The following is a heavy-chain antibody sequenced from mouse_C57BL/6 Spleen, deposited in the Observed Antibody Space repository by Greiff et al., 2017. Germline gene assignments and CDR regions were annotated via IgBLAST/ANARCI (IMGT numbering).Heavy chain of an antibody. J-gene: IGHJ2*01. CDR1: GFNFKDYY. V-gene: IGHV14-2*01. CDR3: ARSQLGREGYYFDY. D-gene: IGHD4-1*02. CDR2: IDPEDGET. Sequence: VQLQQSGAELVKPGASVKLSCTASGFNFKDYYMHWVKQRTEQGLEWIGRIDPEDGETKYDQKFKGKATITADTSSNTAYLQLSSLTSEDAAVYYCARSQLGREGYYFDYWGQGTTLTVSS.